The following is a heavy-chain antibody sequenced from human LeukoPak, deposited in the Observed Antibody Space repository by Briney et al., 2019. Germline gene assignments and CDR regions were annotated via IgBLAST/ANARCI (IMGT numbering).Heavy chain of an antibody. CDR1: GGSISSYY. CDR2: IYYSGST. CDR3: ARDSSSTYYDFWSGYSSHFDY. V-gene: IGHV4-59*12. Sequence: SETLSLTCTVSGGSISSYYWSWIRQPPGKGLEWIGYIYYSGSTNYNPSLKSRVTMSVDTSKNQFSLKLSSVTAADTAVYYCARDSSSTYYDFWSGYSSHFDYWGQGTLVTVSS. D-gene: IGHD3-3*01. J-gene: IGHJ4*02.